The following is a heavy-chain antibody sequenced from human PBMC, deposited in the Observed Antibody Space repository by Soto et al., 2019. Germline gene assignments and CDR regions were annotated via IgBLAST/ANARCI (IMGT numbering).Heavy chain of an antibody. V-gene: IGHV3-72*01. CDR2: TRNKANGYTT. CDR3: AREPQLTSVTVFDY. J-gene: IGHJ4*02. Sequence: PGGFLRLSCAASGFTLSDHYMDWVRQAPGKGLEWVGRTRNKANGYTTEYAASVKGRFTISRDDSKNSLYLQMNSLITEDTAVYYCAREPQLTSVTVFDYWGQGTPVTVSS. CDR1: GFTLSDHY. D-gene: IGHD4-17*01.